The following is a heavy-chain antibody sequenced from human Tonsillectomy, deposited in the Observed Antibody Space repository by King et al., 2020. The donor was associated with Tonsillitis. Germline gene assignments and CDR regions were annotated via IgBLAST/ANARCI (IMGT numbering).Heavy chain of an antibody. CDR1: GFTFSNAW. V-gene: IGHV3-15*07. Sequence: VQLVESGGGLVKPGGSLRLSCAASGFTFSNAWMNWVRPAPGKGLAWVGRIKSKTDGGTTDYAAPVKGRFTISRDDSKNTLYLQMNSLKTEDTAVYYCTTADDTYYYDSSGYYSFDYWGQGTLVTVSS. J-gene: IGHJ4*02. CDR3: TTADDTYYYDSSGYYSFDY. D-gene: IGHD3-22*01. CDR2: IKSKTDGGTT.